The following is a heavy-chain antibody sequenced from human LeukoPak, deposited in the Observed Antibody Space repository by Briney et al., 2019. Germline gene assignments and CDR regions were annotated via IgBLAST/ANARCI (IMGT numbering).Heavy chain of an antibody. V-gene: IGHV4-34*01. J-gene: IGHJ5*02. D-gene: IGHD6-13*01. CDR3: ARGRARGYSTVGWFDP. CDR1: GGSFSGYY. Sequence: SETLSLTCAVYGGSFSGYYWSWIRQPPGKGLEWIGEINHSGSTNYNPSLKSRVSISVDTSKNQFSLKLSSVTAADTAVYYCARGRARGYSTVGWFDPWGQGTLVTVSS. CDR2: INHSGST.